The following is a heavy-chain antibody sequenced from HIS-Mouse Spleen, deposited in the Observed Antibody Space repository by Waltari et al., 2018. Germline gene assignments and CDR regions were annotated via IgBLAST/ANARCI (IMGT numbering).Heavy chain of an antibody. CDR2: ISAYNGNT. J-gene: IGHJ4*02. D-gene: IGHD5-18*01. V-gene: IGHV1-18*01. CDR3: ARDSVTHFDY. CDR1: GSTFTTDG. Sequence: QVQLVQSGAEVTKPGASVQVSCKASGSTFTTDGIRWVRQAPGQWLEWMGWISAYNGNTNYAQKLQGRVTMTTDTSTSTAYMELRSLRSDDTAVYYCARDSVTHFDYWGQGTLVTVSS.